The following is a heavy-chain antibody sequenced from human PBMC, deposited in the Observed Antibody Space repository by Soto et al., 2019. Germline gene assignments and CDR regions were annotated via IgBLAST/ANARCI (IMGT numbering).Heavy chain of an antibody. J-gene: IGHJ6*02. CDR2: ISVSGDNT. D-gene: IGHD4-17*01. Sequence: AGGSLRLSCAASGFTFSSSAMSWVRQAPGKGLEWVSTISVSGDNTYSADSVKGRFTISRDNSKNTLYLQMSSLRAEDTAVYYCAKNYGTRYYYAMDVWGQGTTVTVSS. CDR3: AKNYGTRYYYAMDV. V-gene: IGHV3-23*01. CDR1: GFTFSSSA.